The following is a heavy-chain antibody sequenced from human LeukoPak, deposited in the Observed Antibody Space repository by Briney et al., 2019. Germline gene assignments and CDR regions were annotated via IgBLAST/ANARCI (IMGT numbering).Heavy chain of an antibody. CDR3: ARDKEMVGATQYYYYGMDV. CDR2: IYYSGST. D-gene: IGHD1-26*01. CDR1: GGSISSGGYY. V-gene: IGHV4-31*11. Sequence: SQTLSLTCAVSGGSISSGGYYWSWIRQHPGKGLEWIGYIYYSGSTYYNPSLKSRVTISVDTSKNQFSLKLSSVTAADTAVYYCARDKEMVGATQYYYYGMDVWGQGTTVTVSS. J-gene: IGHJ6*02.